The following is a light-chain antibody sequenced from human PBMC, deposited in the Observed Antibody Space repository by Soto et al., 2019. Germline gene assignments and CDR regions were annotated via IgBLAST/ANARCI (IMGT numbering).Light chain of an antibody. V-gene: IGLV2-11*01. CDR1: SSDVGGYNY. Sequence: QSGLTQPRSVSGSPGQSVTISCTGTSSDVGGYNYVSWYQQHPGKAPKLMIYDVSKRPSGVPDRFSGSKSGNTASLTISGLQAEDEADYYCCSYAGSYTLWVFGGGTKLTVL. CDR3: CSYAGSYTLWV. J-gene: IGLJ3*02. CDR2: DVS.